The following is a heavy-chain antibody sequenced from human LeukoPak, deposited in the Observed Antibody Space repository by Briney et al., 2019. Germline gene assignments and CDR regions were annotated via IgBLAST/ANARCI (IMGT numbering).Heavy chain of an antibody. Sequence: PSEALSLTRNVPGDSISGYYWSWIRQPPGGGLEWIGNVYSSGRTNYNPSPKRRVGMPVDSSQLQYSPTLTSVTAADTAVYYCARGGYSYASDPYFDSWGQGTLVTVSS. D-gene: IGHD5-18*01. CDR1: GDSISGYY. CDR2: VYSSGRT. J-gene: IGHJ4*02. V-gene: IGHV4-59*08. CDR3: ARGGYSYASDPYFDS.